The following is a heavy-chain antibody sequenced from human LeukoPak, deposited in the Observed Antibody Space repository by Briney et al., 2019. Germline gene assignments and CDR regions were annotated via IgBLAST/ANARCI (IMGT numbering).Heavy chain of an antibody. CDR1: GDSVSSNSAA. V-gene: IGHV6-1*01. CDR2: TYYRSKWYN. Sequence: SQTLSLTCAISGDSVSSNSAAWNWSRQSPSRGLELLRRTYYRSKWYNDYAVSVRSRITINPDSSKNQLSLQLNSVTPEDTAVYYCARDSGYRSGWFQYYFASWGQGTLVTVSS. CDR3: ARDSGYRSGWFQYYFAS. J-gene: IGHJ4*02. D-gene: IGHD6-19*01.